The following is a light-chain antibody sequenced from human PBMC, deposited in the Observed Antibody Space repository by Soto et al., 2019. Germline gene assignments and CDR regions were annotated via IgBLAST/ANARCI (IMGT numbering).Light chain of an antibody. J-gene: IGLJ1*01. CDR2: SNN. V-gene: IGLV1-44*01. Sequence: QSVLTQPPSASGTPGQRVTISCSGSRSNIGSNPVNWYQQLPGTAPKLLIYSNNQRPSGVPDRFSGSRSGTSASLAISGLQSEDEADYYCAAWDDSLYGRVFGTGTKVT. CDR3: AAWDDSLYGRV. CDR1: RSNIGSNP.